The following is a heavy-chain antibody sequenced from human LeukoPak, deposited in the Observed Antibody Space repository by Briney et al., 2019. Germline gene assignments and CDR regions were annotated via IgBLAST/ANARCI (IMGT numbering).Heavy chain of an antibody. Sequence: GRSLRLSCVASGFTFSNYGMHWVRQAPGKGLEWVAVISDDGSNKYYPDSAKGRFTISRDNSKSTLNLQMDSLRIEDTAVYCCAKVGFTGSYMYAFDMWGQGTMVTVSS. J-gene: IGHJ3*02. CDR3: AKVGFTGSYMYAFDM. D-gene: IGHD1-26*01. CDR1: GFTFSNYG. V-gene: IGHV3-30*18. CDR2: ISDDGSNK.